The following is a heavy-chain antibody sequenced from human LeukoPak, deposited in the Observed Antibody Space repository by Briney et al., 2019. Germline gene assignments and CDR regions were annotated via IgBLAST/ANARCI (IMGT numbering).Heavy chain of an antibody. Sequence: GASVKVSCKASGGTFSSYAISWVRQAPGQGLEWMGRIIPILGIANYAQKFQGRVTITRDTSASTAYMELRSLGSDDTAVYYCARDLWLFFPYYMDVWGKGTTVTVSS. CDR1: GGTFSSYA. CDR3: ARDLWLFFPYYMDV. D-gene: IGHD3-22*01. CDR2: IIPILGIA. J-gene: IGHJ6*03. V-gene: IGHV1-69*04.